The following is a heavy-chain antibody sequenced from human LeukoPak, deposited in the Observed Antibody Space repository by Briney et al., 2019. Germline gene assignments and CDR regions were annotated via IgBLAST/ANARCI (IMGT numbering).Heavy chain of an antibody. J-gene: IGHJ1*01. V-gene: IGHV3-15*01. CDR1: GFTLNNAW. D-gene: IGHD3-22*01. CDR3: TTDRYYDNSELQFQH. Sequence: GGSLRLSCAASGFTLNNAWMSWVRRVPGKGLEWLGRIKRETDGGTIDYAAPVKGRFTISRDDSRNTLYLQMDSLKIEDTAVYYCTTDRYYDNSELQFQHWGQGTLVTVSS. CDR2: IKRETDGGTI.